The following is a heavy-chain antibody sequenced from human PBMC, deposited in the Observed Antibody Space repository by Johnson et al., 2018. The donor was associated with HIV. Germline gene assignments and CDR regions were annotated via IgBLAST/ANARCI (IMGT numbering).Heavy chain of an antibody. CDR3: AKDLRVYTCDAFDI. CDR2: ISYDGRNK. V-gene: IGHV3-30*04. Sequence: QVQLVESGGGVVKPGRSLRLSCAASGFTFSNYAIHWVRQAPGKGLEWVAVISYDGRNKYYADSVKGRFTISRDNSKNSLYLQMNSLRAEDTAVYYCAKDLRVYTCDAFDIWGQGTMVTVSS. CDR1: GFTFSNYA. D-gene: IGHD5/OR15-5a*01. J-gene: IGHJ3*02.